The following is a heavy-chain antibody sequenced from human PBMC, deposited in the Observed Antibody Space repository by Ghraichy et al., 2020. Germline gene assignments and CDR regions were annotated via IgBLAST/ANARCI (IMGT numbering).Heavy chain of an antibody. CDR2: IYYSGST. D-gene: IGHD6-13*01. J-gene: IGHJ4*02. CDR3: ARQGSSWYRFDY. Sequence: SQTLSLTCTVSGASISSSYWSWIRQPPGKGLEWIGYIYYSGSTNFNPSLKSRVTMSVDTSKNQFSLKLSSVTAADTAVYYCARQGSSWYRFDYWGQGTLVTVSS. V-gene: IGHV4-59*08. CDR1: GASISSSY.